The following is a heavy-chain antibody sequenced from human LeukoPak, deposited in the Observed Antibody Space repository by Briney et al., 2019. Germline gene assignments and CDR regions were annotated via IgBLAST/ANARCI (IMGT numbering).Heavy chain of an antibody. V-gene: IGHV3-21*01. CDR3: ARDMGYCSSTSCYLGHDY. Sequence: GGSLRLSCAASGFTFSSYSMNWVRQAPGKGLEWVSSISSSSSYIYYADSVKGRFTISRDNAKNSLYLQMNSLRAEDTAVYYCARDMGYCSSTSCYLGHDYWGQGTLVTVSS. J-gene: IGHJ4*02. D-gene: IGHD2-2*01. CDR1: GFTFSSYS. CDR2: ISSSSSYI.